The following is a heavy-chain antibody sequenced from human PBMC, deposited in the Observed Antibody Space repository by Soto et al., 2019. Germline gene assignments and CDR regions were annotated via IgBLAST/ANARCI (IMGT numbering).Heavy chain of an antibody. CDR1: GGSISSYY. CDR2: IYYSGST. Sequence: PSETLSLTCTVSGGSISSYYWSWIRQPPGKGLEWIGYIYYSGSTNYNPSLKSRVTISVDTSKNQFSLKLSSVTAADTAVYYCARGGKQQWMAKTAFDYWGQGTLVTVSS. D-gene: IGHD6-19*01. V-gene: IGHV4-59*01. J-gene: IGHJ4*02. CDR3: ARGGKQQWMAKTAFDY.